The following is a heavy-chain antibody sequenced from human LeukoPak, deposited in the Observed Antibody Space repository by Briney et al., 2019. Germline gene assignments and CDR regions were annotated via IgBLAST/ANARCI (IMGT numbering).Heavy chain of an antibody. CDR1: GFTFSSYS. J-gene: IGHJ3*02. CDR3: ARRIAAAASDAFDI. D-gene: IGHD6-13*01. Sequence: PGGSLRLSCAASGFTFSSYSMNWVRQAPGKGLEWVSSISSSSSYIYYADSVKGRFTISTDKAKNSLYLQMNSLRAEDTAVYYCARRIAAAASDAFDIWGQGTMVTVSS. V-gene: IGHV3-21*01. CDR2: ISSSSSYI.